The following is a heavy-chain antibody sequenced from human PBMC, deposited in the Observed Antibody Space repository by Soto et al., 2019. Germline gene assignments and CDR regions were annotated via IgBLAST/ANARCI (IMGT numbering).Heavy chain of an antibody. CDR2: VWNDGSSE. V-gene: IGHV3-33*01. CDR1: GFTFSVYG. J-gene: IGHJ3*02. CDR3: ARDDKGAAAIGPLAIDI. Sequence: QVQLVESGGGVVQPGRSLRLSCAASGFTFSVYGMHWVRQAPGKGLEWVAVVWNDGSSEYYADSVKGRFAISRDNSKNILYLQMDSLRGEDTAVYYCARDDKGAAAIGPLAIDIWGQGQWSPSLQ. D-gene: IGHD6-13*01.